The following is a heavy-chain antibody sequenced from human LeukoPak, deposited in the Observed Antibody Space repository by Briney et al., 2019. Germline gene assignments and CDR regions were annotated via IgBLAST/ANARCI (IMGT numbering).Heavy chain of an antibody. V-gene: IGHV3-64D*08. CDR1: GFNFNNYA. CDR2: ISSNGGST. Sequence: AGGSLRLSCSVSGFNFNNYAMNWVRQAPGKGLEYVSAISSNGGSTYYADSVKGRCTISRDNSKNTLYLQMSSLRTEDTAVYYCGLAAYYYDSSGSDDAFDIWGQGTMVIVSS. D-gene: IGHD3-22*01. J-gene: IGHJ3*02. CDR3: GLAAYYYDSSGSDDAFDI.